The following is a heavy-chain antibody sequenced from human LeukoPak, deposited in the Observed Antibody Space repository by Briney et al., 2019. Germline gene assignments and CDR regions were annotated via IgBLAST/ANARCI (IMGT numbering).Heavy chain of an antibody. CDR1: GFPFSSYY. D-gene: IGHD3-3*01. CDR2: IKQDGSDK. CDR3: ARVLKGQRSYDFWSGYYNNWFDP. Sequence: GGSLRLSCAASGFPFSSYYMSWVRQAPGKGLEWVANIKQDGSDKYYVDSVKGRFTISRDNAKNSLYLQMNSLRAEDTAVYYCARVLKGQRSYDFWSGYYNNWFDPWGQGTLVTVSS. V-gene: IGHV3-7*01. J-gene: IGHJ5*02.